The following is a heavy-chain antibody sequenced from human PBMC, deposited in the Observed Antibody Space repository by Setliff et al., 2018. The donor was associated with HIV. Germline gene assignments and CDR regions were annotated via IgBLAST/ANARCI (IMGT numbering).Heavy chain of an antibody. Sequence: LSLTCTVSGGSISGGGYYWSWIRQHPGKGLEWIGYISNIGSTYYNPSLKSRVTISVDTSKNQFSLKLSSVTAADTAVYYCARERTLMTTVTTGDAFDIWGQGTMVTVSS. CDR1: GGSISGGGYY. D-gene: IGHD4-17*01. V-gene: IGHV4-31*03. J-gene: IGHJ3*02. CDR3: ARERTLMTTVTTGDAFDI. CDR2: ISNIGST.